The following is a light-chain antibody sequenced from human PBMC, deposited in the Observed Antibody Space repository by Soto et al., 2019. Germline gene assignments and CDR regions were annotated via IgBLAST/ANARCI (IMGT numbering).Light chain of an antibody. CDR2: GSS. CDR1: SSNIGAGYD. CDR3: QSYDNNLSGGV. V-gene: IGLV1-40*01. J-gene: IGLJ7*01. Sequence: QSVLTQPPSVSGAPGQRVTISCTGGSSNIGAGYDVHWYQRLPGRAPKLLIYGSSNRPSGVPDRISGSKSGTSVSLAITGLQAEDEADYYCQSYDNNLSGGVFGGGTQLTVL.